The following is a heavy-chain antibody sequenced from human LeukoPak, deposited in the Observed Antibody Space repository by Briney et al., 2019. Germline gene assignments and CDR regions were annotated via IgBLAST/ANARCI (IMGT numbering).Heavy chain of an antibody. Sequence: SETLSLTCTVSGGSISSYYWSWIRQPPGKGLEWIGYIYYSGSTNYNPSLKSRVTISVDTSKNQFSLKLSSVTAADTAVYYCAAVRRGSGSPFDYWGQGTLVTVSS. V-gene: IGHV4-59*01. J-gene: IGHJ4*02. CDR2: IYYSGST. CDR1: GGSISSYY. D-gene: IGHD3-10*01. CDR3: AAVRRGSGSPFDY.